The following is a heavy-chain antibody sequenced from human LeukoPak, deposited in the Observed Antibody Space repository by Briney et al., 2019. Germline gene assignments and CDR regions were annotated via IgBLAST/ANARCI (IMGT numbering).Heavy chain of an antibody. D-gene: IGHD2-21*02. J-gene: IGHJ4*02. V-gene: IGHV3-33*06. CDR3: AKEPDAYCGGDCYSYFDY. CDR2: IWYDGSNK. Sequence: QSGRSLRLSCAASGFTFSSYGMHWVRQAPGKGLEWVAVIWYDGSNKYYADSVRGRFTISRYNSKNTLYLQMNSLRAEDTAVYYCAKEPDAYCGGDCYSYFDYWGQGTLVTVSS. CDR1: GFTFSSYG.